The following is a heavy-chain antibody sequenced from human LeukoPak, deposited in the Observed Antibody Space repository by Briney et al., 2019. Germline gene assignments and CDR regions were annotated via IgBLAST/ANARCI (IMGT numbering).Heavy chain of an antibody. CDR1: GFTVSSNY. CDR2: IYSGGST. J-gene: IGHJ4*02. V-gene: IGHV3-66*02. D-gene: IGHD1-26*01. Sequence: GGSLRLSCAASGFTVSSNYMSWVRQAPGKGLEWVSIIYSGGSTYYADSVKGRFTISRDNSKNTLYLQMNSLRAEDTAVYYCAKSSRVGTYYFDHWGQGTVVTVSS. CDR3: AKSSRVGTYYFDH.